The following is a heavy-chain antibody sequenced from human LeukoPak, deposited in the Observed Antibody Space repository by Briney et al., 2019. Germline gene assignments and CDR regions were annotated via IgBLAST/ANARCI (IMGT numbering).Heavy chain of an antibody. CDR3: AKIGNSFDFDY. D-gene: IGHD5-18*01. CDR1: GFTFNSYA. Sequence: GGSLRLSCAASGFTFNSYAMGWVRQAPGKGLEGVSTISSSGGTTHYADSVKGRFTISRDNSKHTLDLQMNSLRAEDTAVYYCAKIGNSFDFDYWGQGTLVTVSS. J-gene: IGHJ4*02. V-gene: IGHV3-23*01. CDR2: ISSSGGTT.